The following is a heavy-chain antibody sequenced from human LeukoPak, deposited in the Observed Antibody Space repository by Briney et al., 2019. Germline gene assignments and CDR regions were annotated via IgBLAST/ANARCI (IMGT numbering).Heavy chain of an antibody. J-gene: IGHJ4*02. CDR2: INPNSGGT. CDR3: ARGPTSPSSYYDFWSGYYATHPFDY. CDR1: GYTFTGYY. Sequence: ASVKVSCKASGYTFTGYYMHWVRQAPGQGLEWMGRINPNSGGTNYAQQFQGRVTMTRDTFITTASLDLSRLRSDDTAVYYCARGPTSPSSYYDFWSGYYATHPFDYWGQGTLVTVSS. V-gene: IGHV1-2*06. D-gene: IGHD3-3*01.